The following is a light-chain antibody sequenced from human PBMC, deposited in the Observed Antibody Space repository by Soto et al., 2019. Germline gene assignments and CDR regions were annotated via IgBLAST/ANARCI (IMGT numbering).Light chain of an antibody. CDR1: QSVGRNY. V-gene: IGKV3-20*01. Sequence: IVLTQSPGTLSLSPGERATLSCRASQSVGRNYLAWYQQKPGQAPRLLIHGASSRATGIPDRFSGSGSGTDFILTISRLEPEDFAVYYCQQYASSPLTFGGGTKVEIK. CDR2: GAS. CDR3: QQYASSPLT. J-gene: IGKJ4*01.